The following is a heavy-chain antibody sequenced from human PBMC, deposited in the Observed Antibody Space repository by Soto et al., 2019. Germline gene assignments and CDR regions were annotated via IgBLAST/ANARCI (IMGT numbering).Heavy chain of an antibody. CDR2: ITAYNGNT. V-gene: IGHV1-18*01. CDR3: SSDGPNHRIS. CDR1: IYTFISYG. J-gene: IGHJ5*02. Sequence: AAVKVCCKASIYTFISYGFSWVRQAPEQGLEWMGWITAYNGNTKYAQKWQGRVTMTTDTSTSTDYIELRRLRSDDTALDGGSSDGPNHRISWGKGTLFTASS. D-gene: IGHD1-20*01.